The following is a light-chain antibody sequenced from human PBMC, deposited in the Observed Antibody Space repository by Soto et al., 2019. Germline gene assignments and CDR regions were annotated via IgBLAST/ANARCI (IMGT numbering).Light chain of an antibody. CDR3: QSYDNSLNGVVV. CDR2: GNN. V-gene: IGLV1-40*01. J-gene: IGLJ2*01. CDR1: SSNIGAGFD. Sequence: QSVLTQPPSVSGAPGQRVTISCTGSSSNIGAGFDVHWYQQLPGTAPQLLIYGNNNRPSGVPDRFSGSKSATSASLAITGLQAEDEADYYCQSYDNSLNGVVVFGGGTKLTVL.